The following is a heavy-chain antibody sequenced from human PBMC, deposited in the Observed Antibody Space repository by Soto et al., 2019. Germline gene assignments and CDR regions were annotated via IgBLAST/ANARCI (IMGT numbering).Heavy chain of an antibody. CDR2: ISAYNGNT. CDR1: GYTFTISG. V-gene: IGHV1-18*04. CDR3: ARARQLVYYFDY. D-gene: IGHD6-13*01. Sequence: ASVKVSCQASGYTFTISGISWVRQAPGQGLEWMGWISAYNGNTNYAQKLQGRVTMTTDTSTSTAYMELRSLRSDDTAVYYCARARQLVYYFDYWGQGTLVTVSS. J-gene: IGHJ4*02.